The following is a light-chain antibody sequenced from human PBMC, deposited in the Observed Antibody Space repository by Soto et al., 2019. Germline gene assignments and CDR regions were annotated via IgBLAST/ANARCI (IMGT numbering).Light chain of an antibody. V-gene: IGKV1-39*01. CDR2: AAP. Sequence: DIQMTQSPSSLSASVGDRVTITCRASQSISRYLNWYQQKPGKAPKLLIYAAPSLQSGVPSRFSGSGSGTDFTLTISSLQPEDSATYYCQQSYSTPRLFTFGQGTNLEI. CDR3: QQSYSTPRLFT. CDR1: QSISRY. J-gene: IGKJ2*01.